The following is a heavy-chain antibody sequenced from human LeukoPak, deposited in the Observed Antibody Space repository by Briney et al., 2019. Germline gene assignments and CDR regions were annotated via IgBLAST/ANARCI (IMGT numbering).Heavy chain of an antibody. V-gene: IGHV1-2*02. J-gene: IGHJ3*02. CDR3: ARWTTVKNAFDI. Sequence: ASVKVSCKASGYTFTGYHMHWVRQAPGQGLEWMGWINPNSGGTNYAQKFQGRVTMTRDTSISTAYMELSRLRSDDTAVYYCARWTTVKNAFDIWGQGTMVTVSS. CDR2: INPNSGGT. CDR1: GYTFTGYH. D-gene: IGHD4-17*01.